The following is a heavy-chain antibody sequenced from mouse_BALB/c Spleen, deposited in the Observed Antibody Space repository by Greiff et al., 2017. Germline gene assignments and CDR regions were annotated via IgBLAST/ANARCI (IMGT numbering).Heavy chain of an antibody. CDR2: INPSSGYT. Sequence: VQVVESAAELARPGASVKMSCKASGYTFTSYTMHWVKQRPGQGLEWIGYINPSSGYTEYNQKFKDKTTLTADKSSSTAYMQLSSLTSEDSAVYYCARSPDYYGSSPWFAYWGQGTLVTVSA. V-gene: IGHV1-4*02. CDR1: GYTFTSYT. D-gene: IGHD1-1*01. J-gene: IGHJ3*01. CDR3: ARSPDYYGSSPWFAY.